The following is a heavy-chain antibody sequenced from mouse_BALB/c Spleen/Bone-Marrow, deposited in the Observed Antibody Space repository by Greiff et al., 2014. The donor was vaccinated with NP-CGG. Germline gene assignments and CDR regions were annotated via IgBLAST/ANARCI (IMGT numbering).Heavy chain of an antibody. J-gene: IGHJ3*01. Sequence: EVQLQQSGTVLARPGASVKMSCKASGYTFTSYWMHWVKQRPGQGLEWIGAIYPGNSDTSYNQKFKGKAKLTAVTSTSTAYMELSSLTNEDSAVYYCTRYYYRFPAWFAYWGQGTLVTVSA. D-gene: IGHD2-14*01. V-gene: IGHV1-5*01. CDR2: IYPGNSDT. CDR3: TRYYYRFPAWFAY. CDR1: GYTFTSYW.